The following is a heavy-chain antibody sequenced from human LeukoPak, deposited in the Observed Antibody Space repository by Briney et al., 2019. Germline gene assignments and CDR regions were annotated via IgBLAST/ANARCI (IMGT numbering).Heavy chain of an antibody. Sequence: GGSPRLSCAASGLTFSSYWMSWVRQAPGKGLEWVANIKQDGSEKYYVDSVKGRFTISRDNAKNSLYLQMNSLRAEDTAVYYCATDDYGDYTPDYWGQGTLVTVSS. CDR3: ATDDYGDYTPDY. CDR1: GLTFSSYW. V-gene: IGHV3-7*01. D-gene: IGHD4-17*01. CDR2: IKQDGSEK. J-gene: IGHJ4*02.